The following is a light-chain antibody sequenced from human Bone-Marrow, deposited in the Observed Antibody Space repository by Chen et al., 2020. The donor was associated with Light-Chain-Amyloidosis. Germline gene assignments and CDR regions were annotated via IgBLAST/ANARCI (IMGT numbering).Light chain of an antibody. V-gene: IGLV6-57*01. CDR2: EDD. CDR3: QSYQGSSQGV. J-gene: IGLJ3*02. CDR1: SGSIATNY. Sequence: NFMLTQPHSVSESPGKTVIISCTRSSGSIATNYVQWYQQRPGSSPTTVIYEDDQSPSGVPARFSGSIDRSSNSASLTISGLKTEDEADYYCQSYQGSSQGVFGGGTKLTVL.